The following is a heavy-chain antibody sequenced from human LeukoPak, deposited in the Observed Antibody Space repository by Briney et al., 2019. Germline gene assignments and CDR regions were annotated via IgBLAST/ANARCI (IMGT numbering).Heavy chain of an antibody. D-gene: IGHD6-19*01. V-gene: IGHV5-51*01. Sequence: GESLEISCKVSGYTFTSDWIGWVRQMPGKGLEWMGIIYPGDSDTRYSPSFQGQVTISADKSISTAYLQWSSLKASDTAMYYCARRRGGYSSGWGAAFDIWGQGTMVTVSS. CDR1: GYTFTSDW. CDR3: ARRRGGYSSGWGAAFDI. CDR2: IYPGDSDT. J-gene: IGHJ3*02.